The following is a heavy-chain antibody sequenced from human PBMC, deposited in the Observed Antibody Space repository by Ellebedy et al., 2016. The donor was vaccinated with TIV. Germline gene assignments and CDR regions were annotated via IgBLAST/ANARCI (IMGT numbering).Heavy chain of an antibody. D-gene: IGHD3-10*01. CDR3: ARHLGSGGDFDY. Sequence: GESLKISCKGSGYSFTSHWISWVRQMPGKGLEWLGKIDPSDSYTRYSPSFQGHITMSTDKSISVAYLQWSSLQASDTALYYCARHLGSGGDFDYWGQGTLLTVSS. CDR1: GYSFTSHW. V-gene: IGHV5-10-1*01. CDR2: IDPSDSYT. J-gene: IGHJ4*02.